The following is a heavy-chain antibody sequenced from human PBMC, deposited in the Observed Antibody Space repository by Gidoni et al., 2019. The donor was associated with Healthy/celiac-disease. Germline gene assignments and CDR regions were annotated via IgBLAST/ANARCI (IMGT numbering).Heavy chain of an antibody. CDR2: INHSGST. CDR3: AREKGEQLVRSFYYYYGMDV. D-gene: IGHD6-6*01. Sequence: QVQLQQWGAGLLKPSETLSLTCAVYGGSFSGYYWSWIRQPPGKGLEWIGEINHSGSTNYNPSLKSRVTISVDTSKNQFSLKLSSVTAADTAVYYCAREKGEQLVRSFYYYYGMDVWGQGTTVTVSS. CDR1: GGSFSGYY. J-gene: IGHJ6*02. V-gene: IGHV4-34*01.